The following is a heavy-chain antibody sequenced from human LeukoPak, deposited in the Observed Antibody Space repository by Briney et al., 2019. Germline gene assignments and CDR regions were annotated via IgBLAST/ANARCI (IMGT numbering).Heavy chain of an antibody. J-gene: IGHJ5*02. CDR1: DESINTYY. V-gene: IGHV4-59*08. Sequence: SETLSLTCTVSDESINTYYWSWIRQPPGKGLEWIGYIHYSGITNYNPSLKSRVTISVDTSKKQFSLKLRSVTAADTAVYYCARHGGYEEGLGANWFDPWGQGTLVSVSS. D-gene: IGHD3-16*01. CDR2: IHYSGIT. CDR3: ARHGGYEEGLGANWFDP.